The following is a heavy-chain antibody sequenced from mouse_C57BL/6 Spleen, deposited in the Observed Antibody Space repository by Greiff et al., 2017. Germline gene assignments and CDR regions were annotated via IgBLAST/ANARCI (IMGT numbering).Heavy chain of an antibody. CDR3: ASRIYYDYHYFDY. Sequence: QVQLQQSGAELVRPGTSVTMSCKASGYTFTNYWIGWAKQRPGHGLEWIGDIYPGGGYTNYNEKFKGKATLTADKSSSTAYMQFSSLTSEDSAIYYCASRIYYDYHYFDYWGQGTTLTVSS. CDR2: IYPGGGYT. V-gene: IGHV1-63*01. CDR1: GYTFTNYW. J-gene: IGHJ2*01. D-gene: IGHD2-4*01.